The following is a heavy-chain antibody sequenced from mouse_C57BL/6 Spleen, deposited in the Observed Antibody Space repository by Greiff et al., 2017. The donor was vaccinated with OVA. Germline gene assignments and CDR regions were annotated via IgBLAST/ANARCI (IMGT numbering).Heavy chain of an antibody. CDR3: ARGSGGSSYVWFAY. CDR2: IDPSDSYT. D-gene: IGHD1-1*01. J-gene: IGHJ3*01. V-gene: IGHV1-50*01. CDR1: GYTFTSYW. Sequence: QVQLQQPGAELVKPGASVKLSCKASGYTFTSYWMQWVKQRPGQGLEWIGEIDPSDSYTNYNQKFKGKATLTVDTSSSPAYMQLSSLTSEDSAVYYCARGSGGSSYVWFAYWGQGTLVTVSA.